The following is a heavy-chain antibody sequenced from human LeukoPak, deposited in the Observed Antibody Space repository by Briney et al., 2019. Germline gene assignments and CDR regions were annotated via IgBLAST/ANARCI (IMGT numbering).Heavy chain of an antibody. CDR2: INPNSGGT. CDR3: ARLNGYNFSDDY. J-gene: IGHJ4*02. CDR1: GYTFTSYG. D-gene: IGHD5-24*01. V-gene: IGHV1-2*02. Sequence: ASVKVSCKASGYTFTSYGISWVRQAPGQGLEWMGWINPNSGGTNYAQKFQGRVTMTRDTSISTAYMELSRLRSDDTAVYYCARLNGYNFSDDYWGQGTLVTVSS.